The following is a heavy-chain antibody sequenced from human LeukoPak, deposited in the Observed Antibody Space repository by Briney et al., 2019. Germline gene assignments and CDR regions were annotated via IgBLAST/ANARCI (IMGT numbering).Heavy chain of an antibody. D-gene: IGHD2-2*01. J-gene: IGHJ6*03. CDR1: GGSISSYY. Sequence: TSETLSLTCTVSGGSISSYYWSWIRQPAGKGLEWIGRIYTSGSTNYNPSLKSRVTMSVDTSKNQFSLKLSSVTAADTAVYYCARESSSISPYYYYMDVWGKGTTVTVSS. CDR2: IYTSGST. V-gene: IGHV4-4*07. CDR3: ARESSSISPYYYYMDV.